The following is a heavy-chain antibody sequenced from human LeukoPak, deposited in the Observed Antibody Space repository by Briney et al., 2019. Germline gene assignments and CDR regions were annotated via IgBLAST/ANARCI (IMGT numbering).Heavy chain of an antibody. CDR1: GGSISSYY. D-gene: IGHD6-13*01. CDR3: ARPYSSSWFGAFDI. J-gene: IGHJ3*02. Sequence: SETLSLTCTVSGGSISSYYWSWIRQPPGKGLEWIGEINHSGSTNYNPSLKSRVTISVDTSKNQFSLKLSSVTAADTAVYYCARPYSSSWFGAFDIWGQGAMVTVSS. V-gene: IGHV4-34*01. CDR2: INHSGST.